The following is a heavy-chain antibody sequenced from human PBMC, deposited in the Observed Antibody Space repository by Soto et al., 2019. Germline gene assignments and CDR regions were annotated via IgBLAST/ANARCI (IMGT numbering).Heavy chain of an antibody. CDR2: INHSGST. Sequence: PSETLSLTCAVYGGSFSGYYWTWIRQPPGTGLEWIGEINHSGSTNYNPSLKSRVTISVDTSKNQFSLKLTSVTAADTAVYYCARDVTGTRGNYYYYGMDVWGQGTTVTVSS. CDR1: GGSFSGYY. D-gene: IGHD1-20*01. CDR3: ARDVTGTRGNYYYYGMDV. J-gene: IGHJ6*02. V-gene: IGHV4-34*01.